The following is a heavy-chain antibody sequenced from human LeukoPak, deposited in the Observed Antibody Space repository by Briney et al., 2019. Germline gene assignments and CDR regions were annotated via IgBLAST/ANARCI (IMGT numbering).Heavy chain of an antibody. D-gene: IGHD6-19*01. CDR1: GYSISSGYY. J-gene: IGHJ4*01. Sequence: SETLSLTCTVSGYSISSGYYWGWIRQPPGKGLEWIGSIYHSGSTYYNPSLKSRVTISVDTSKNQFSLKLSSVTAADTAVYCCARDSSGWLGYFDYWGQGTLVTVSS. V-gene: IGHV4-38-2*02. CDR3: ARDSSGWLGYFDY. CDR2: IYHSGST.